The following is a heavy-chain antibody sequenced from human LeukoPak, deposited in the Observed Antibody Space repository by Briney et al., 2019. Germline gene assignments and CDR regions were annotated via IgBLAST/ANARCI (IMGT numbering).Heavy chain of an antibody. D-gene: IGHD6-6*01. CDR1: GFTFSSYW. CDR2: IKQDGSEK. CDR3: AREEYSSSSSAFDT. Sequence: PGGSLRLSCAASGFTFSSYWMSWVRQAPGKGLEWVANIKQDGSEKYYVDSVKGRFTISRDNAKNSLYLQMNSPRAEDTAVYYCAREEYSSSSSAFDTWGQGTMVTVSS. V-gene: IGHV3-7*01. J-gene: IGHJ3*02.